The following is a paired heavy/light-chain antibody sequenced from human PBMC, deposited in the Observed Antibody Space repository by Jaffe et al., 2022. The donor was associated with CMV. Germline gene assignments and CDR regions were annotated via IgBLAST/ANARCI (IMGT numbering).Light chain of an antibody. CDR1: SSDVGGYNY. J-gene: IGLJ2*01. Sequence: QSALTQPRSVSGSPGQSVTISCTGTSSDVGGYNYVSWYQQHPGKAPKLMIYDVSKRPSGVPDRFSGSKSGNTASLTISGLQAEDEADYYCCSYAGSYVVFGGGTKLTVL. CDR3: CSYAGSYVV. CDR2: DVS. V-gene: IGLV2-11*01.
Heavy chain of an antibody. CDR3: ARDTSSGYFARNGAFDF. V-gene: IGHV3-11*06. CDR2: ISTSSSYT. D-gene: IGHD3-22*01. J-gene: IGHJ3*01. CDR1: GFTFSDYY. Sequence: QVQLVESGGGLVKPGGSLRLSCAASGFTFSDYYMSWIRQAPGKGLEWVSYISTSSSYTNYADSVKGRCTISRDNAKKSLYLQMNSLRAEDTAVYYCARDTSSGYFARNGAFDFWGQGTMVTVSS.